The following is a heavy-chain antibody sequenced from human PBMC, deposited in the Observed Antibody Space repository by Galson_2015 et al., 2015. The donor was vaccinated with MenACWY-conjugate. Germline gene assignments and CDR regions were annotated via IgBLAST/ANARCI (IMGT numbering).Heavy chain of an antibody. CDR2: IYPGDSDT. V-gene: IGHV5-51*01. D-gene: IGHD2-8*01. Sequence: QSGAEVKKPGESLKISCTASGYSFPPYWIVWVRQMPGKGLEWMGIIYPGDSDTRYSPSFQGQVTISADKSNNTAHLQWSGLKASDTAMYYCARHKGLKGAFDIWGQGTMVTVSS. J-gene: IGHJ3*02. CDR1: GYSFPPYW. CDR3: ARHKGLKGAFDI.